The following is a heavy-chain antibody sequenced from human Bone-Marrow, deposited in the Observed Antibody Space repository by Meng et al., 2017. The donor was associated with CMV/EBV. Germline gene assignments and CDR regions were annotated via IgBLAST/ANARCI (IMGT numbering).Heavy chain of an antibody. CDR1: GYTFTGYY. Sequence: QGQRVQSGAEVTKPGASVKVSCKASGYTFTGYYMQWVRQAPGPGLEWMGWINPNSGGTNYAQKFQGRVTMTRDTSISTAYMELSRLRSDDTAVYYCARGRIPAIPLDYWGQGTLVTVSS. D-gene: IGHD2-2*01. J-gene: IGHJ4*02. CDR3: ARGRIPAIPLDY. CDR2: INPNSGGT. V-gene: IGHV1-2*02.